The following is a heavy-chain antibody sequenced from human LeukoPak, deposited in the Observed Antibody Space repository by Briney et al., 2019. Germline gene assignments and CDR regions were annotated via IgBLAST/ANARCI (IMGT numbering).Heavy chain of an antibody. V-gene: IGHV4-39*07. CDR1: GGSISSSSYY. CDR3: ARDGSPTGGSGSYYLDWFDP. D-gene: IGHD3-10*01. Sequence: RTSETLSLTCTVSGGSISSSSYYWGWIRQPPGKGLEWIGSIYYSGSTYYNPSLKSRVTISVDTSKNQFSLKLSSVTAADTAVYYCARDGSPTGGSGSYYLDWFDPWGQGTLVAVSS. CDR2: IYYSGST. J-gene: IGHJ5*02.